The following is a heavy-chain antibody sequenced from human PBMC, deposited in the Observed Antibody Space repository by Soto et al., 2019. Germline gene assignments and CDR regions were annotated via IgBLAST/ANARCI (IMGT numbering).Heavy chain of an antibody. CDR1: GFTFSSYA. CDR2: ISSDGSRI. V-gene: IGHV3-30*18. J-gene: IGHJ4*02. CDR3: AKADSTLMGFDY. D-gene: IGHD2-15*01. Sequence: QVQLVESGGGVVQPGRSLRLSCAASGFTFSSYAMHWVRQAPGKGLEWVAVISSDGSRIYYADSVKGRYTIYRDNSKNTLYLQMNSLRPEDTAVYYCAKADSTLMGFDYWGQGTLLTVSS.